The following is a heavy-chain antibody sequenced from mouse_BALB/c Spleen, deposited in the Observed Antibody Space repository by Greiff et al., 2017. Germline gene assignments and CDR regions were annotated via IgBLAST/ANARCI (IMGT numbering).Heavy chain of an antibody. J-gene: IGHJ4*01. CDR2: ISSGGST. V-gene: IGHV5-6-5*01. Sequence: EVKLVESGGGLVKPGGSLKLSCAASGFTFSSYAMSWVSQTPEKRLEWVASISSGGSTYYPDSVKGRFTISRDNARNIRYLQMSSLRSEDTAMYYCARVSTMITTRDVYAMDYWGQGTSVTVSS. CDR1: GFTFSSYA. CDR3: ARVSTMITTRDVYAMDY. D-gene: IGHD2-4*01.